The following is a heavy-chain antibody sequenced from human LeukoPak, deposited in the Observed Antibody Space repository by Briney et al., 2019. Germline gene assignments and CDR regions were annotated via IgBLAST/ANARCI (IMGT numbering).Heavy chain of an antibody. D-gene: IGHD1-20*01. CDR3: ARAGLTGSKVAFDV. V-gene: IGHV7-4-1*02. CDR2: INTDIGNP. Sequence: VASVKVSCKASGYTFTNYPMNWVRQAPGQGLEWMGWINTDIGNPTYAQGFTGHYVFSLDTSVSTAYLQIISLKAEDTAVYYCARAGLTGSKVAFDVWGQGTMVTVSS. CDR1: GYTFTNYP. J-gene: IGHJ3*01.